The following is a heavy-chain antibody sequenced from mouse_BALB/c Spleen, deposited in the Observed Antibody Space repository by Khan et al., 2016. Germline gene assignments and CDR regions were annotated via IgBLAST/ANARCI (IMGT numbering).Heavy chain of an antibody. CDR3: AREGLRRGFAY. V-gene: IGHV5-4*02. CDR1: GFTFSDYY. Sequence: EVELVESGGGLVKPGGSLKLSCAASGFTFSDYYMYWVRQTPEKRLEWVATISDGGSYTYYPDSVKGRFTISRDNAKNNLYLQMSSLKSEDTAMYYCAREGLRRGFAYWGQGILVTVSA. CDR2: ISDGGSYT. J-gene: IGHJ3*01. D-gene: IGHD2-4*01.